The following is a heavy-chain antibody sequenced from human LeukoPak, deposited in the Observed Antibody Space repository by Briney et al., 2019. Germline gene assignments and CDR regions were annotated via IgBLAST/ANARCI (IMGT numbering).Heavy chain of an antibody. V-gene: IGHV3-30*18. J-gene: IGHJ4*02. CDR2: ISYDGSNK. CDR1: GFTFSSYG. D-gene: IGHD1-26*01. Sequence: PGGSLRLSCAASGFTFSSYGMHWVRQAPGKGLEWVAVISYDGSNKYCADSVKGRFTISRDNSKNTLYLQMNSLRAEDTAVYYCAKDREWELPDYWGQGTLVTVSS. CDR3: AKDREWELPDY.